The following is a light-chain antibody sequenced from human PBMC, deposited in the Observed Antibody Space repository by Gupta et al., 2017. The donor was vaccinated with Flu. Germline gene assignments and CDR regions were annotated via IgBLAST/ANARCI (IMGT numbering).Light chain of an antibody. V-gene: IGLV2-14*03. CDR3: ISYTSSSTWV. J-gene: IGLJ3*02. Sequence: TSSDVGDYNYVSWYQQHPDKAPKLMIYDVSHRPSGVSNRFSGSQSGNTASLTISGLQAENEADYFCISYTSSSTWVFGGGTKVTVL. CDR2: DVS. CDR1: SSDVGDYNY.